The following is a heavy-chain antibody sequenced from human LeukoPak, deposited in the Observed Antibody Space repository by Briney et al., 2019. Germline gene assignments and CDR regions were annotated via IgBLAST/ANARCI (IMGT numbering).Heavy chain of an antibody. Sequence: ASVKVSCKASGYTFTGYYMHWVRQAPGQGLEWMGWINPNSGGTNYAQKFQGRVTMTRDTPISTAYMELSRLRSDDTAVYYCARDGAYCSSTSCSPLNDYWGQGTLVTVSS. CDR2: INPNSGGT. J-gene: IGHJ4*02. CDR1: GYTFTGYY. CDR3: ARDGAYCSSTSCSPLNDY. D-gene: IGHD2-2*01. V-gene: IGHV1-2*02.